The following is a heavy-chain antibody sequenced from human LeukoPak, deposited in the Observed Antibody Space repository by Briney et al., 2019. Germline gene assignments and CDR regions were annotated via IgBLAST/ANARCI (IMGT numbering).Heavy chain of an antibody. J-gene: IGHJ4*02. Sequence: GGSLRLSCAASGFTFSSYGMNWVRQAPGKGLELVSSISSSSSYIYYADSVKGRFTISRDNAKNSLYLQMNSLRAEDTAVYYCARSEDYDILTGYAADFDYWGQGTLVTVSS. CDR1: GFTFSSYG. CDR2: ISSSSSYI. CDR3: ARSEDYDILTGYAADFDY. V-gene: IGHV3-21*01. D-gene: IGHD3-9*01.